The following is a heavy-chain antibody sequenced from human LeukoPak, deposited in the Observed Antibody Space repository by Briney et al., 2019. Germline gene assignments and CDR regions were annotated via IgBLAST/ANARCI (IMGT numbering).Heavy chain of an antibody. V-gene: IGHV4-34*01. D-gene: IGHD5-18*01. CDR1: GGSLSGYY. Sequence: PSETLSLTWAVYGGSLSGYYWSWIRQPPGKGLGWVGEINHSGSTNYNPSLQTRATISVATSKNQFSLKLSAVTAADTPVYYCAREERGYSYGHEFDYWGQGTLVSVSS. CDR2: INHSGST. J-gene: IGHJ4*02. CDR3: AREERGYSYGHEFDY.